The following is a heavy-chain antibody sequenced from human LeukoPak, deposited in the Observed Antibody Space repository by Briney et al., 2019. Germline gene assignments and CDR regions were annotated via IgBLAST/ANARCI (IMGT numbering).Heavy chain of an antibody. CDR1: GFTFSTYA. CDR3: AKNWGTGMAFYDR. Sequence: GGSLRLSCAASGFTFSTYAMTWVRQAPGKGLEWISAISAGGIYIYYADSVKGRFTSSRDNSKSTLYLQMSNLRAEDTAVYYCAKNWGTGMAFYDRWGQGIQVTVSS. CDR2: ISAGGIYI. V-gene: IGHV3-23*01. D-gene: IGHD5-18*01. J-gene: IGHJ5*02.